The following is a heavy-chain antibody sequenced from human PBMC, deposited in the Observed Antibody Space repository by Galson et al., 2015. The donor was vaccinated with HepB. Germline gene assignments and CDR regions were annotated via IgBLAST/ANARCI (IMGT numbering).Heavy chain of an antibody. Sequence: SVKVSCKASGGTFSSYAISWVRQAPGQGLEWMGRTIPILGIANYAQKFQGRVTITADKSTSTAYTELRSLRSDDTAVYYCARARYYYDSSGYRPLEYWGQGTLVTVSS. CDR3: ARARYYYDSSGYRPLEY. D-gene: IGHD3-22*01. J-gene: IGHJ4*02. CDR1: GGTFSSYA. V-gene: IGHV1-69*04. CDR2: TIPILGIA.